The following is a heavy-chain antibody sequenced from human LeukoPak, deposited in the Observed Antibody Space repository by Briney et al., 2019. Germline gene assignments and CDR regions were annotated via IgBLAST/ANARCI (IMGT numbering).Heavy chain of an antibody. D-gene: IGHD1-1*01. CDR1: GFTFSSFW. Sequence: PGGSLRLSCSASGFTFSSFWMGWVRQAPGKGLEWVASRRWDDERHHVDSVTGRFSVSRDNAKNSLYLQMNSLRAEDTAVYFCSRITTNGYFEYWGQGALVTVSS. CDR2: RRWDDER. V-gene: IGHV3-7*01. J-gene: IGHJ4*02. CDR3: SRITTNGYFEY.